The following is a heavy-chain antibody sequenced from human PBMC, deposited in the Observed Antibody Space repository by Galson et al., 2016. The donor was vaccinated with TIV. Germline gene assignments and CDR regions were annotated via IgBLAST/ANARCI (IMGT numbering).Heavy chain of an antibody. V-gene: IGHV4-59*02. CDR3: ARGGLLEEASDS. CDR2: INYSGST. Sequence: LSLTCTVSGDSVSSHYWSWIRQPPGKGLEWIGYINYSGSTKYNPSLKSRVNILKDTPNNQFSLKLRSVTAADTAVYFCARGGLLEEASDSWGQGTMVTVSS. D-gene: IGHD2-15*01. CDR1: GDSVSSHY. J-gene: IGHJ3*01.